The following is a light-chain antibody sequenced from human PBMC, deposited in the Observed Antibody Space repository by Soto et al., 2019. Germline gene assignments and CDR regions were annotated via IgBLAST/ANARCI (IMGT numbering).Light chain of an antibody. CDR2: GAS. V-gene: IGKV3-20*01. CDR1: QSLTSNY. J-gene: IGKJ2*01. Sequence: MVLTQSPGTLSLSPGERATLSCRASQSLTSNYLAWYQQKPGQAPRLLIYGASSRATGIPDRFSGSGSGNDFTLTISRLEPDDFAVYYCQQYESSPPSYTFGQGTKLEIK. CDR3: QQYESSPPSYT.